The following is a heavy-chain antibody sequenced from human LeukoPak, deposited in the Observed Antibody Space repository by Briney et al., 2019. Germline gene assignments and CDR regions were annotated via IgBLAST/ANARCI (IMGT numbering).Heavy chain of an antibody. D-gene: IGHD6-19*01. V-gene: IGHV4-39*07. Sequence: SSETLSLTCTVSGGSISGSNYYWGWIRQPPGKGLEWIGSIYYSGSTYYNPSLKSRVTISVDTSKNQFSLKLTSVTAADTAVYYCARVRGIAVSGNFDYWGQGTLVTVSS. CDR3: ARVRGIAVSGNFDY. CDR1: GGSISGSNYY. CDR2: IYYSGST. J-gene: IGHJ4*02.